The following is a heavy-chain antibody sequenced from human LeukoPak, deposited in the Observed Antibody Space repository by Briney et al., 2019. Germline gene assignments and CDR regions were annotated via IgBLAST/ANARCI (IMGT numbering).Heavy chain of an antibody. CDR1: GFTFRNYG. V-gene: IGHV3-30*02. CDR2: VRYDSTKK. J-gene: IGHJ6*03. Sequence: GGSLRLSCAAYGFTFRNYGIHWVRQAPGKGLEWVAFVRYDSTKKYYADSVKGRFTISRDNFKNTLDLQMNSLRPEDTAVYHCAKDEAAIGYSYYYMDVWGKGTMVTISS. CDR3: AKDEAAIGYSYYYMDV. D-gene: IGHD2-2*01.